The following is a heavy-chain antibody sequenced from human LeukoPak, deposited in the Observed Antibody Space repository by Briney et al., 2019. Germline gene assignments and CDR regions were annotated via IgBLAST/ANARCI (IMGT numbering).Heavy chain of an antibody. CDR2: ISAYNGNT. CDR1: GYTFTSYG. D-gene: IGHD4-17*01. V-gene: IGHV1-18*01. CDR3: ASAPRGGDYNY. Sequence: GASVKVSCKASGYTFTSYGISWVRQAPGQGLEWMGWISAYNGNTNYAQKLQGRVTMTTDTSTSTAYMELSSLRSEDTAVYYCASAPRGGDYNYWGQGTLVTVSS. J-gene: IGHJ4*02.